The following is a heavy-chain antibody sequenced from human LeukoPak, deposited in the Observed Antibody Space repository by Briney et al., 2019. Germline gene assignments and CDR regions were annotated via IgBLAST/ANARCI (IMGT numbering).Heavy chain of an antibody. Sequence: GGSLRLSCAASGFTFSSYAMSWVRQAPGKGLEWVSAINGSGGSTYYADSVKGRFTISRDNSKNALYLQMNSLRAEDTAVYYCAKEGPHYYDSSGYSDDAFDIWGQGTMVTVSS. D-gene: IGHD3-22*01. CDR2: INGSGGST. V-gene: IGHV3-23*01. CDR3: AKEGPHYYDSSGYSDDAFDI. CDR1: GFTFSSYA. J-gene: IGHJ3*02.